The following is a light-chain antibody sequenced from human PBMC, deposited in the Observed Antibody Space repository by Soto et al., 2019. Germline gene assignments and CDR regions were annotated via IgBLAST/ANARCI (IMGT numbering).Light chain of an antibody. V-gene: IGLV2-8*01. Sequence: SVLTQPPSASGSPGQSVTISCTGTSSDIGAYNYVSWFQQHPGEAPKLIISEVNKRPSGVPDRFSGSKSGNTASLTVSGLQAEDEADYYCTSYGGRDNLMFGGGTQLTV. CDR2: EVN. J-gene: IGLJ3*02. CDR3: TSYGGRDNLM. CDR1: SSDIGAYNY.